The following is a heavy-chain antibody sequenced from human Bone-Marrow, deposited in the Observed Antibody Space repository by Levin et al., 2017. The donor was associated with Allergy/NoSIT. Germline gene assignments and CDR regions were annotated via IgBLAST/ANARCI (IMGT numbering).Heavy chain of an antibody. Sequence: SCATSGVDFRSDWLHWVRQAPGKGLEWLSLIKNDGISSSYADSVRGRFTISRDSAKNTLYLQLHSLRTDDTAVYHCGRDRGYAMDVWGQGTTVTVSS. CDR2: IKNDGISS. CDR3: GRDRGYAMDV. CDR1: GVDFRSDW. J-gene: IGHJ6*02. V-gene: IGHV3-74*01.